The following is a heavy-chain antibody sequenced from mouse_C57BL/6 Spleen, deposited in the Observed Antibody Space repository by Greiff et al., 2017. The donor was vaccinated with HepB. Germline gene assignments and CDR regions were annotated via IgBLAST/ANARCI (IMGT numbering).Heavy chain of an antibody. Sequence: VQLQQSGAELVRPGASVTLSCKASGYTFTDYEMHWVKQTPVHGLEWIGAIDPETGGTAYNQKFKGKAILTADKSSSTAYMELRSLTSEDSAGYYCTRRDYSNWWFAYWGQGTLVTVSA. CDR3: TRRDYSNWWFAY. D-gene: IGHD2-5*01. CDR2: IDPETGGT. J-gene: IGHJ3*01. V-gene: IGHV1-15*01. CDR1: GYTFTDYE.